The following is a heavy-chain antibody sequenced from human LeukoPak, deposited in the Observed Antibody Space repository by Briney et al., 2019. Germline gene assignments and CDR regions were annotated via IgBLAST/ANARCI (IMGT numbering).Heavy chain of an antibody. D-gene: IGHD5-12*01. J-gene: IGHJ3*02. CDR1: GFTFSDYY. V-gene: IGHV3-11*04. CDR3: ARVDTVASAFDI. Sequence: GGSLRLSCAASGFTFSDYYMSWIRQAPGKGLEWVSYISSSGSTIYYADSVKGRFTISRDNSKNTLYLQMNSLRAEDTAVYYCARVDTVASAFDIWGQGTMVTVSS. CDR2: ISSSGSTI.